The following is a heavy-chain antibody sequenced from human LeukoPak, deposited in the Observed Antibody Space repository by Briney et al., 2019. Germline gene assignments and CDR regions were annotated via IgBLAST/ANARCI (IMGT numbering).Heavy chain of an antibody. CDR1: GFTVSSNY. CDR3: ARGRPHGNDY. CDR2: IYDSGTT. Sequence: GSLRPSCATSGFTVSSNYMSWVRQAPGKGLEWVSVIYDSGTTYYADSVKGRFTISRDNAKNTLYLQMNSLRVEDTAVYYCARGRPHGNDYWGQGTLVTVSS. D-gene: IGHD4-23*01. V-gene: IGHV3-53*01. J-gene: IGHJ4*02.